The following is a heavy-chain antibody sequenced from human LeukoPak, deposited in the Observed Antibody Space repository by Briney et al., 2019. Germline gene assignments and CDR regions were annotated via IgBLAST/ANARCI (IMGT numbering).Heavy chain of an antibody. D-gene: IGHD4-17*01. V-gene: IGHV1-8*03. CDR2: MNPNSGNT. Sequence: ASVKVSCKASGYTFTSYDINWVRQATGQGLEWMGWMNPNSGNTGYAQKFQGRVTITRNTSISTAYMELSSLRAEDTAVYYCAKPTTVTTRGGYFDYWGQGTLVTVSS. CDR1: GYTFTSYD. J-gene: IGHJ4*02. CDR3: AKPTTVTTRGGYFDY.